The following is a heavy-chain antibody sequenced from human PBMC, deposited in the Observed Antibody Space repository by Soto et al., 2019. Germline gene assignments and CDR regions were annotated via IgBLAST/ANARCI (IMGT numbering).Heavy chain of an antibody. CDR1: RFTFSSYA. J-gene: IGHJ5*02. V-gene: IGHV3-30-3*01. Sequence: QVQLVESGGGVVQPGRSLRLSCAASRFTFSSYAMHWVRQAPGKGLEWVAVISYDGSNKYYTDSVKGRFSISRDNSKNTLYLQRNSLRPEDTAVYYCAREGQPGGMDWFDPWGQGTLVTVSS. CDR2: ISYDGSNK. CDR3: AREGQPGGMDWFDP. D-gene: IGHD2-2*01.